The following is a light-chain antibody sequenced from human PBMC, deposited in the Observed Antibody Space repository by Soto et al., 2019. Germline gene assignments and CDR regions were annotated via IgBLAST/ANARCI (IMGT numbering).Light chain of an antibody. CDR3: SSYTTSSTWV. CDR2: EVT. V-gene: IGLV2-14*01. J-gene: IGLJ3*02. CDR1: SSDVGGYNY. Sequence: QSALTQPASVSGSPGQSITISCTGVSSDVGGYNYVSWYQQHPGKAPKLMIYEVTNRPSGVSNRFSGSKSGNTASLTISGLQAEDAADYYCSSYTTSSTWVFGGGTKLTVL.